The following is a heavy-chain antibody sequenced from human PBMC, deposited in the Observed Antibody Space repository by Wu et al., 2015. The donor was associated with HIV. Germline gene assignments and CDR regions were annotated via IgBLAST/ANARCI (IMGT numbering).Heavy chain of an antibody. V-gene: IGHV1-69*01. CDR1: GYTFTSYG. D-gene: IGHD3-3*01. CDR2: ISPIFGTA. J-gene: IGHJ5*02. Sequence: QVQLVQSGAEVKKPGASVKVSCKASGYTFTSYGISWVRQAPGRGLEWMGGISPIFGTANYAQKVKGRVSIIMDESTRTTYMELSSLTFQDTAVYYCARGGRDSSGDPWGQGTLVTVSS. CDR3: ARGGRDSSGDP.